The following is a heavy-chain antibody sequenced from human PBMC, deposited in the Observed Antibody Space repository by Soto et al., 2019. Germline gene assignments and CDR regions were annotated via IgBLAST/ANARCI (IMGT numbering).Heavy chain of an antibody. CDR1: GYTFTSYG. V-gene: IGHV1-18*01. CDR3: ARDHDYYYYDSSGYAGAFDI. J-gene: IGHJ3*02. CDR2: ISAYNGNT. Sequence: GASVKVSCKASGYTFTSYGISWVRQAPGQGLELMGWISAYNGNTNYAQKLQGRVTMTTDTSTSTAYMELRSLRSDDTAVYYCARDHDYYYYDSSGYAGAFDIWGQGTMVTVSS. D-gene: IGHD3-22*01.